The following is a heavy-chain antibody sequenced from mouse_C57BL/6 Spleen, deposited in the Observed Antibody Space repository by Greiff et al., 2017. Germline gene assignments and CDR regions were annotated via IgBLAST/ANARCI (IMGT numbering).Heavy chain of an antibody. CDR3: ARSRGSTYGYWYFDV. Sequence: QVQLQQSGAELARPGASVKMSCKASGYTFTSYTMHWVKQRPGQGLEWIGYINPSSGYTKYNQKFKDKATLTADKSSSTAYMQLSSLTSEDSAVYYCARSRGSTYGYWYFDVWGTGTTVTVSS. D-gene: IGHD2-10*02. CDR2: INPSSGYT. V-gene: IGHV1-4*01. J-gene: IGHJ1*03. CDR1: GYTFTSYT.